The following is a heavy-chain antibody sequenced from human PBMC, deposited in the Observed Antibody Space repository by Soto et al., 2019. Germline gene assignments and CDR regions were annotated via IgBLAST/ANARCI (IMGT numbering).Heavy chain of an antibody. CDR1: GGSISSYY. CDR2: IYYSGST. CDR3: ARGSGYYTHWFDP. J-gene: IGHJ5*02. Sequence: PSETLSLTCTVSGGSISSYYWSRIRQPPGKGLEWIGYIYYSGSTNYNPSLKSRVTISVDTSKNQFSLKLSSVTAADTAVYYCARGSGYYTHWFDPWGQGTLVTVSS. V-gene: IGHV4-59*01. D-gene: IGHD3-3*01.